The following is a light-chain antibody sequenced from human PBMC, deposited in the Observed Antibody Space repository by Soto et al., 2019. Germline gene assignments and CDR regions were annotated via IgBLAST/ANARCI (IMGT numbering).Light chain of an antibody. CDR1: QSVSSIY. CDR3: QPYGSSPPYT. CDR2: GAS. J-gene: IGKJ2*01. V-gene: IGKV3-20*01. Sequence: EIVLTQSPGTLSLSPGERATLSCRASQSVSSIYLAWYQQNPGQAPRLLIYGASSRATGITDRFSGSGSGTGFTLATRGLEPEDCAVYYCQPYGSSPPYTCGQGTKLE.